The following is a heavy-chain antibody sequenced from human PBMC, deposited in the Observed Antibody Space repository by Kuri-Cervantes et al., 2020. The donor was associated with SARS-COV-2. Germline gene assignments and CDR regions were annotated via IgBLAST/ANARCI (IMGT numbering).Heavy chain of an antibody. CDR3: ARTGGRSGWYVY. V-gene: IGHV4-34*01. Sequence: ESLKISCAVYGGSLSGYYWGWIRQPPGKGLEWIGEINHSGSTNYNPSLKSRVTISVDTSKNQFSLKLSSVTAADTAVYYCARTGGRSGWYVYWGQGTLVTVSS. CDR2: INHSGST. D-gene: IGHD6-19*01. CDR1: GGSLSGYY. J-gene: IGHJ4*02.